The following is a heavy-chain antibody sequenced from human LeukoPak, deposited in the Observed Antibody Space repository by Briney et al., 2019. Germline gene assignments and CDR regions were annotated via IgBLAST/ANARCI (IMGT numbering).Heavy chain of an antibody. J-gene: IGHJ6*03. D-gene: IGHD5-18*01. Sequence: GGSLRLSCAASGFTFSSYGMYWVRQAPGKGLEWVSYISSSSSTIYYADSVKGRFTISRDNSKNTLSLQMISLRAEDTALYYCAKGLKTAVGPYMGYHYYMDVWGKGTTVTVSS. CDR3: AKGLKTAVGPYMGYHYYMDV. CDR1: GFTFSSYG. V-gene: IGHV3-48*01. CDR2: ISSSSSTI.